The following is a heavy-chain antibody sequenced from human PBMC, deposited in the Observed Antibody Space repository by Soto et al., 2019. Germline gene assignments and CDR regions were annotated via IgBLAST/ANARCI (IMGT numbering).Heavy chain of an antibody. CDR3: ARDRGYSGYDYDL. CDR1: GFTFSSYV. D-gene: IGHD5-12*01. CDR2: IWSDGRHK. Sequence: QVQLVESGGGVVQPGKSLRLSCAASGFTFSSYVMHWVRQAPGKGLEWVAVIWSDGRHKYYADSAKGRFTISRDNSNNTLHLQMDSLSAEDTAVYYCARDRGYSGYDYDLWGQGTLVTVSS. J-gene: IGHJ5*02. V-gene: IGHV3-33*01.